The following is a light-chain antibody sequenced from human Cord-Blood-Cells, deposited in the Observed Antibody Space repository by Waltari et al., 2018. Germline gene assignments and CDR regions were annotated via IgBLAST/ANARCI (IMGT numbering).Light chain of an antibody. J-gene: IGLJ3*02. CDR1: SSDVGGYNY. Sequence: QSALTQPASVSGSPGQSITISCTGTSSDVGGYNYVSWYQQHPGKAPKLMIYDVSKRTSGVSNRFSGSKSGNTASLTISGLQAEAEADYYCSSYTSSSTWVFGGGTKLTVL. CDR2: DVS. CDR3: SSYTSSSTWV. V-gene: IGLV2-14*01.